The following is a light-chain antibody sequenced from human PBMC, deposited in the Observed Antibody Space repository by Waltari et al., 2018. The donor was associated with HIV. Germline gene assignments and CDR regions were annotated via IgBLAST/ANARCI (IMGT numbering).Light chain of an antibody. Sequence: QSALTQPASVSGSPGQSITISCTGTSSDVGGYNYVYWYQHHPGKAPKLMIYEVSNLPSGVSNRFSGSKSGNTASLTISGLQAEDESNYYCSSYTSSDTVVFGGGTKLTVL. CDR2: EVS. J-gene: IGLJ2*01. CDR1: SSDVGGYNY. CDR3: SSYTSSDTVV. V-gene: IGLV2-14*01.